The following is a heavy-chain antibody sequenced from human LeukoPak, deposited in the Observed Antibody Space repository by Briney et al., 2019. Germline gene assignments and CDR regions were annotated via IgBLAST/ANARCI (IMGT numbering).Heavy chain of an antibody. V-gene: IGHV4-34*01. J-gene: IGHJ6*02. CDR1: GGSFSGYY. CDR3: ARGVGYSYGPLYYYYYGMDV. D-gene: IGHD5-18*01. Sequence: SETLSLTCAVYGGSFSGYYWSWIRQPPGKGLEWIGEINHSGSTNYNPSLKSRVTISVDTSKNQFSLKLSSVTAAGTAVYYCARGVGYSYGPLYYYYYGMDVWGQGTTVTVSS. CDR2: INHSGST.